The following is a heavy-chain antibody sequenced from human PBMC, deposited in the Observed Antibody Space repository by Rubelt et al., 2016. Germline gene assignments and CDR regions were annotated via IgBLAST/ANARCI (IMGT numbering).Heavy chain of an antibody. CDR2: IYYDGAT. D-gene: IGHD3-10*01. Sequence: EMQLVESGGGLVQPGGSLRLSCAASGFTFSSSWMHWVRQAPGKGLVWVSRIYYDGATNYADSVKGRFTISRDNAKNILYLQLNSLGAEDTAVYYCTREYGGSRHFDLWGRGTVVTVSS. V-gene: IGHV3-74*01. J-gene: IGHJ2*01. CDR1: GFTFSSSW. CDR3: TREYGGSRHFDL.